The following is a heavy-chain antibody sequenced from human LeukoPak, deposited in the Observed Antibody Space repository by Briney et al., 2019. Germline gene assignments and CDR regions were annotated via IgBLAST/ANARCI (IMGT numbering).Heavy chain of an antibody. CDR3: ASEGGYGSGSYYNARNWFDP. CDR2: IIPILGIA. CDR1: GGTFSSYA. V-gene: IGHV1-69*04. J-gene: IGHJ5*02. Sequence: GASVKVSCKASGGTFSSYAISWVRQAPGQGLEWMGRIIPILGIANYAQKFQGRVTITADKSTSTAYMELSSLRSEDTAVYYCASEGGYGSGSYYNARNWFDPWGQGTLVTVSS. D-gene: IGHD3-10*01.